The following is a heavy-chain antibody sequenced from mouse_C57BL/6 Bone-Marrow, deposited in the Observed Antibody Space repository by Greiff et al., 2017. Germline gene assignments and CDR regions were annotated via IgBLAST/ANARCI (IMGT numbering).Heavy chain of an antibody. CDR3: ARKGALRAMDY. CDR2: IDPSDSYT. J-gene: IGHJ4*01. CDR1: GYTFTSYW. Sequence: QVQLKQPGAELVMPGASVKLSCKASGYTFTSYWMHWVKQRPGQGLEWIGEIDPSDSYTNYNQKFKGKSTLTVDKSSSTAYMQLSSLASEDSAVYYYARKGALRAMDYWGQGTSVTVSS. V-gene: IGHV1-69*01.